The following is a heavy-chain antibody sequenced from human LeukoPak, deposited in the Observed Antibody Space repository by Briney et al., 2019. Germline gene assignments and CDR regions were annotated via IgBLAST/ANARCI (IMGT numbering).Heavy chain of an antibody. CDR2: IYYSGST. V-gene: IGHV4-61*01. J-gene: IGHJ4*02. D-gene: IGHD5-18*01. Sequence: SETLSLTCTVSGGSVSSGSSYWSWIRQPPGKGLEWIGYIYYSGSTNYNPSLKSRVTISVDTSKNQFSLKLSSVTAADTAVYYCAREDTAIYSSSFDYWGQGTLVTVSS. CDR3: AREDTAIYSSSFDY. CDR1: GGSVSSGSSY.